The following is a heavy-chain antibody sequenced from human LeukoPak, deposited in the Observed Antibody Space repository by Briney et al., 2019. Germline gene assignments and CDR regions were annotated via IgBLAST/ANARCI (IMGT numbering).Heavy chain of an antibody. J-gene: IGHJ4*02. V-gene: IGHV3-23*01. D-gene: IGHD5-12*01. CDR3: ASHRGYSGYEKTAAGTFVY. CDR2: ISGSGGST. CDR1: GFTFSIYG. Sequence: GGSLRLSCAASGFTFSIYGMSWVRQAPGKGLEWVSGISGSGGSTYYADSVKGRFTISRDNSKNTLYLQMNSLRAEDTAVYYCASHRGYSGYEKTAAGTFVYWGQGTLVTVSS.